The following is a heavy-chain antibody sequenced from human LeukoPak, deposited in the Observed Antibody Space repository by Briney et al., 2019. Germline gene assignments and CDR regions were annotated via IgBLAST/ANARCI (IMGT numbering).Heavy chain of an antibody. CDR3: AGRLRYNYYYGMDV. V-gene: IGHV4-34*01. CDR2: INHSGST. Sequence: SETLSLTCAVYGGSFSGYYWRWIRQPPGKGLERIGEINHSGSTNYTPSLNSRVTISVDTSKNQFSLKLSSVTAADTAVYYCAGRLRYNYYYGMDVWGQGTTVTVSS. D-gene: IGHD3-9*01. CDR1: GGSFSGYY. J-gene: IGHJ6*02.